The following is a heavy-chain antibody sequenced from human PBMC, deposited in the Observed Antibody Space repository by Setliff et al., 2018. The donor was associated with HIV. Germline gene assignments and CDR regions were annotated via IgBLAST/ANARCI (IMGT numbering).Heavy chain of an antibody. CDR3: ARAIGDASGGGLDV. CDR1: GGSFSGHY. J-gene: IGHJ6*02. V-gene: IGHV4-34*01. D-gene: IGHD2-15*01. Sequence: SETLSLTCAVYGGSFSGHYWTWVRPSPGRDLEWIGECNHSGASKYNQSLRSRVTMSVDTSKNQFSLKLSSVTAADTAVYYCARAIGDASGGGLDVWGPGTTVTVSS. CDR2: CNHSGAS.